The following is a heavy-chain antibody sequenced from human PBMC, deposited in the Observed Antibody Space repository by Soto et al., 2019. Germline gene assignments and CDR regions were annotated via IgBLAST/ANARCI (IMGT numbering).Heavy chain of an antibody. J-gene: IGHJ5*02. Sequence: SETLSLTCTVSGGSISSYYWSWIRQPPGKGLEWIGYIYYSGSTNYNPSLKSRVTISVDTSKNQFSLKLSSVTAADTAVYYCARQGDNTDYYGSGSSGVWFDPWGQGTLVTVSA. CDR1: GGSISSYY. CDR3: ARQGDNTDYYGSGSSGVWFDP. D-gene: IGHD3-10*01. CDR2: IYYSGST. V-gene: IGHV4-59*08.